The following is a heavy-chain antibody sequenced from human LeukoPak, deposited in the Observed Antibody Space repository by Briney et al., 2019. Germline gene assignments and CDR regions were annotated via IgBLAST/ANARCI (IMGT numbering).Heavy chain of an antibody. CDR2: IYHSGST. CDR1: GGSISSGGYS. CDR3: ARDRHGDHTYFDY. V-gene: IGHV4-30-2*01. J-gene: IGHJ4*02. D-gene: IGHD4-17*01. Sequence: SQTLSLTCAVSGGSISSGGYSWSWIRQPPGKGLEWIGYIYHSGSTYYNPSLKSRVTISVHRPKNQFSLKLSSVTAADTAVYYCARDRHGDHTYFDYWGQGTLVTVSS.